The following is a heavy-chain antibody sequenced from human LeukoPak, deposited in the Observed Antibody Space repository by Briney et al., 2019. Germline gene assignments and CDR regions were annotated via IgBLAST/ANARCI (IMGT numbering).Heavy chain of an antibody. J-gene: IGHJ4*02. Sequence: GGSLRLSCAASGFIFGKSWMHWVRQAPGKGLVWVSRTDGSSTTYADSVRGRFSVSMDNAQNTLYLQMNSLRAEDTAVYYCARDDYNRLWGQGTLVTVSS. CDR2: TDGSST. CDR1: GFIFGKSW. CDR3: ARDDYNRL. D-gene: IGHD1-14*01. V-gene: IGHV3-74*01.